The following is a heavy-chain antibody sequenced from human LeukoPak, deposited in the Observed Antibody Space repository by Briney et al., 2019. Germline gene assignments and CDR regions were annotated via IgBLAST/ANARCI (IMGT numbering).Heavy chain of an antibody. V-gene: IGHV3-74*01. Sequence: GGSLRLSCAVSGFTLRNYWMHWIRQVPGKGLVWVSRIHRDGTTTDYADSEKGRFTISRDAAKDTLFLQMNSLRAEDTGVFYCARDPIGGRPDFWGQGTLVSVSS. CDR1: GFTLRNYW. CDR2: IHRDGTTT. D-gene: IGHD2-15*01. CDR3: ARDPIGGRPDF. J-gene: IGHJ4*02.